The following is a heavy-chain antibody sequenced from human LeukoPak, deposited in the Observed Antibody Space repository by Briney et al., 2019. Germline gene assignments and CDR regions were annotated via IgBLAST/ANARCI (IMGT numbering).Heavy chain of an antibody. CDR2: IYPDDSDT. CDR1: GYSFTSYW. J-gene: IGHJ6*03. D-gene: IGHD2-8*01. CDR3: ARHGHCTNGVCYSNYYYYMDV. V-gene: IGHV5-51*01. Sequence: RGESLKIPCKGSGYSFTSYWIGWVRQMPGKGLEWMGIIYPDDSDTRYSPSFEGQVIISVDKSISTAYLQWSSLKASDTATYYCARHGHCTNGVCYSNYYYYMDVWGKGTTVTVSS.